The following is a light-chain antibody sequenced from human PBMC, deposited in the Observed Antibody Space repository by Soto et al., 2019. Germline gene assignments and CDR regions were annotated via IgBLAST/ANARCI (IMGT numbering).Light chain of an antibody. CDR2: WAS. Sequence: DIVMTQSPDSLAVSLGERATINCKSSQSVLYSSNNKNYLTWYQQKPGQPPKLLIYWASIRESGVPDRFSGSGSGTDFTLTISSLQAEDVAIYYCQQFYAVPYNFGQGTKLEIK. CDR3: QQFYAVPYN. CDR1: QSVLYSSNNKNY. V-gene: IGKV4-1*01. J-gene: IGKJ2*01.